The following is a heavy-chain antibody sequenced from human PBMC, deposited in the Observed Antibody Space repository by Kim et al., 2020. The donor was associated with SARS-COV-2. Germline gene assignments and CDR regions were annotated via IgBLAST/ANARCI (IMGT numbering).Heavy chain of an antibody. CDR2: T. V-gene: IGHV3-23*01. Sequence: TDDADSRRGRFARSRDKSENTLFLQMNSLRAEDTAVYYCAKDSPWRTDYWGQGTLVTVSS. J-gene: IGHJ4*02. CDR3: AKDSPWRTDY.